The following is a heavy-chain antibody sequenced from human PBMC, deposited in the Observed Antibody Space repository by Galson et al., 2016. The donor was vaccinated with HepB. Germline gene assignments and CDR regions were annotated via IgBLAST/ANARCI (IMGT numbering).Heavy chain of an antibody. CDR2: IDAANGHT. V-gene: IGHV1-3*01. Sequence: SVKVSCKASGDNLNSYAVHWVRQAPGQGLEWMGWIDAANGHTKSSQKFQGRVTITRDTSASTAYMELSSLRFEDTAVYYCARERSSWYRGWFDPWGQGTLVSVSS. D-gene: IGHD6-13*01. J-gene: IGHJ5*02. CDR1: GDNLNSYA. CDR3: ARERSSWYRGWFDP.